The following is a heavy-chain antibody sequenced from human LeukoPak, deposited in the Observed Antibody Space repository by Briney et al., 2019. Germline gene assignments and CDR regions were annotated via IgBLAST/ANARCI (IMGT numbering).Heavy chain of an antibody. Sequence: SETLSLTCTVSGGSISSYYWSWIREPPGEGLEWIGYIYTSGSTNYNPSLKSRVTISVDTSKNQFSLKLSSVTAADAAVYYCARLHMDFWSGSGWFDPWGQGTLVTVSS. CDR2: IYTSGST. J-gene: IGHJ5*02. V-gene: IGHV4-4*09. D-gene: IGHD3-3*01. CDR3: ARLHMDFWSGSGWFDP. CDR1: GGSISSYY.